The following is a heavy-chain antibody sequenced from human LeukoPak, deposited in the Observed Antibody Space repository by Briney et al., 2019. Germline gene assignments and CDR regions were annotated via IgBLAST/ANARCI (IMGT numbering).Heavy chain of an antibody. CDR3: TIWVDV. CDR2: IHHSGTT. J-gene: IGHJ6*02. CDR1: GGSISSYY. Sequence: SETLSHTCTGSGGSISSYYWSWIRQPPGKGLEWIGYIHHSGTTYYNPSLKSRVTISIDKSKNQFSLKLTSVTAADTAVYYCTIWVDVWGQGTAVTVSS. D-gene: IGHD2-21*01. V-gene: IGHV4-59*04.